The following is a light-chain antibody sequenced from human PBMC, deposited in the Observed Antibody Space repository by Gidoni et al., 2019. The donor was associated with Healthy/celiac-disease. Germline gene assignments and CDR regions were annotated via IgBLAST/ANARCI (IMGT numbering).Light chain of an antibody. J-gene: IGKJ2*01. CDR1: QSVLYSSNNKNY. Sequence: DIVMTQSPHSLAVSLGERATINCKSSQSVLYSSNNKNYLAWYQQKPGQPPKLLIYWASTRESGVHDRFSGSGSGTDFTLTISSLQAEDVAVYYCQQYYSTPRTFGQGTKLEIK. V-gene: IGKV4-1*01. CDR3: QQYYSTPRT. CDR2: WAS.